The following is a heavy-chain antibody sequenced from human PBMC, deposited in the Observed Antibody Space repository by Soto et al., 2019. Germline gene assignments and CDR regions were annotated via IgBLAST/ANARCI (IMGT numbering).Heavy chain of an antibody. V-gene: IGHV4-30-4*01. CDR2: IYYSGST. Sequence: QVQLQESGPGLVKPSQTLSLTCTVSGGSISSGDYYWSWIRQPPGKGLEWIGYIYYSGSTYYNPSLKSRVTISVDTSKNQFSLKLSSVTAADTAVYYCARADTKDYGDYPPYFDYWGQGTLVTVSS. CDR1: GGSISSGDYY. D-gene: IGHD4-17*01. J-gene: IGHJ4*02. CDR3: ARADTKDYGDYPPYFDY.